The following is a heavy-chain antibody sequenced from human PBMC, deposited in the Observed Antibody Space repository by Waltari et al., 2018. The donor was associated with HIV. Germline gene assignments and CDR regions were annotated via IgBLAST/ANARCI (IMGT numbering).Heavy chain of an antibody. V-gene: IGHV3-11*04. CDR3: ARTTHGIDF. Sequence: YMNWVRQAPGKGLEWLSYITSSGYTIYYADSVEGRFTVSRDNAKNSLYLQMNSLRAEDTAVYYCARTTHGIDFWGQGTLVTVSS. J-gene: IGHJ4*02. D-gene: IGHD1-1*01. CDR1: Y. CDR2: ITSSGYTI.